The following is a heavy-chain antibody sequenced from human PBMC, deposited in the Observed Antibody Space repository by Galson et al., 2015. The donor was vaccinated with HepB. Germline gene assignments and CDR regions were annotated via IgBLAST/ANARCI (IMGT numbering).Heavy chain of an antibody. Sequence: SCKASGGSISSGGYYWSWIRQHPGKGLEWIGYIYYSGSTYYNPSLESRVTISVDTSKNQFSLKLSSVTAADTAVYYCARATGLAAAVPDAFDIWGQGTMVTVSS. V-gene: IGHV4-31*03. CDR3: ARATGLAAAVPDAFDI. D-gene: IGHD6-13*01. CDR2: IYYSGST. J-gene: IGHJ3*02. CDR1: GGSISSGGYY.